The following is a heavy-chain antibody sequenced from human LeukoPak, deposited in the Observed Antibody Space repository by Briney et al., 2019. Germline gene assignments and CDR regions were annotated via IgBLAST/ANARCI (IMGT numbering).Heavy chain of an antibody. J-gene: IGHJ6*03. CDR1: GFTFDDYG. D-gene: IGHD1-14*01. V-gene: IGHV3-20*04. CDR3: ARGSSQNLYYYYMDV. Sequence: GGSLRLSCAGSGFTFDDYGMSWVRQVPGKGLEWVSGINWNGGSTGYADSVKGRFTISRDNAKNSLYLQMNSLRAEDTALYYCARGSSQNLYYYYMDVWGKGTTVTVSS. CDR2: INWNGGST.